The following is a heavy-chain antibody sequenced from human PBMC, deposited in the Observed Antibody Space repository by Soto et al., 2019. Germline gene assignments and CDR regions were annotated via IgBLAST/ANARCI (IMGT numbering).Heavy chain of an antibody. CDR2: INHSGSA. Sequence: SETLSLTCDVYGGSFSDYIWTWIRQTPGKGLQWIGQINHSGSANYNPSLKSRVTISVHTSNSQFSLELSSVTAADTAVYYCARGLGTGAMVRGLPPRGRGMDVWGQGTMVTVSS. D-gene: IGHD3-10*01. CDR1: GGSFSDYI. V-gene: IGHV4-34*01. J-gene: IGHJ6*02. CDR3: ARGLGTGAMVRGLPPRGRGMDV.